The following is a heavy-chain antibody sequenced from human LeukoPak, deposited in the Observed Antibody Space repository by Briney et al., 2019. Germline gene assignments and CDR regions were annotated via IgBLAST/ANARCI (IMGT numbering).Heavy chain of an antibody. Sequence: SETLSLTCTVSGGSISSGSYYWSWIWQPAGKGLEWIGRIYTSGSTNYNPSLKSRVIISLDTSKNQFSLRLSSVTAADTAVYYCARGPLNGITEYFQHWGQGTLVTVSS. J-gene: IGHJ1*01. CDR3: ARGPLNGITEYFQH. CDR2: IYTSGST. V-gene: IGHV4-61*02. D-gene: IGHD3-9*01. CDR1: GGSISSGSYY.